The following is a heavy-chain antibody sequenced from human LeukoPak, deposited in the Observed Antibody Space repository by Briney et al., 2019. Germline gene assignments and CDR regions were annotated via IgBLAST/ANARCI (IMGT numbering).Heavy chain of an antibody. CDR3: ARTYCSSISCYFYFDY. V-gene: IGHV3-11*03. CDR1: GFTFSDYY. J-gene: IGHJ4*02. Sequence: PGGPLRLSCAASGFTFSDYYISWIRQATGKGLEWVSYISGSSTYTNYADSVKGRFTISRDNAKNSLYLQMSSLRAEDTAVYYCARTYCSSISCYFYFDYWGEGTIVTVSS. D-gene: IGHD2-2*01. CDR2: ISGSSTYT.